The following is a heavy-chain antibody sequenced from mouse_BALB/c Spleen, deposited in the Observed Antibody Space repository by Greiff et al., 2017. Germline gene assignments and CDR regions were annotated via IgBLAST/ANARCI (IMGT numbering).Heavy chain of an antibody. CDR1: GYTFTSYW. CDR2: INPSTGYT. J-gene: IGHJ1*01. CDR3: AREGDWYFDV. V-gene: IGHV1-7*01. Sequence: VQRVESGAELAKPGASVKMSCKASGYTFTSYWMHWVKQRPGQGLEWIGYINPSTGYTEYNQKFKDKATLTADKSSSTAYMQLSSLTSEDSAVYYCAREGDWYFDVWGAGTTVTVSS. D-gene: IGHD3-3*01.